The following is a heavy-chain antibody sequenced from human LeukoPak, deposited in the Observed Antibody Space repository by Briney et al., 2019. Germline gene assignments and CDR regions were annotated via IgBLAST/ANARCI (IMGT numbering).Heavy chain of an antibody. CDR1: GFTFSSYW. Sequence: GGSLRLSCAASGFTFSSYWMHWVRQAPGKGLVWVSRINTDGSSTSYADSVKGRFTISRDNSKNTLYLQMNSLRAEDTAVYYCAKPNGPAVATITAYWGQGTLVTVSS. CDR2: INTDGSST. V-gene: IGHV3-74*01. CDR3: AKPNGPAVATITAY. D-gene: IGHD5-12*01. J-gene: IGHJ4*02.